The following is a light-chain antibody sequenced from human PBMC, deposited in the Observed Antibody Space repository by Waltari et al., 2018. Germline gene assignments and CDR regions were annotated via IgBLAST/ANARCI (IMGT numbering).Light chain of an antibody. CDR1: QRISTN. V-gene: IGKV3-15*01. Sequence: EVVMTQSPAALSLFPGERATLSCRASQRISTNLAWYQQRPGQAPRLLFYGAFIRATYTPARFSASASGTDFTLTISGLQSEDFAIYYCHQYNDWPRSFGQGTTVEVK. CDR3: HQYNDWPRS. J-gene: IGKJ1*01. CDR2: GAF.